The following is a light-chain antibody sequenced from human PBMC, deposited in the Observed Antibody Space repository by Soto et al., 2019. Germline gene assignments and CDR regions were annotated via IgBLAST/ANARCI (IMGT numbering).Light chain of an antibody. CDR1: SSDIGAYNY. CDR3: SSYTTSNTVV. Sequence: QSALTQPASVSGSPGQSITLSCTGTSSDIGAYNYVSWYQQHPGKAPKLMIYYVSNRPSGVSNRFSGSKSASTASLTISGLQAEDEADYYCSSYTTSNTVVFGGGTQLTVL. J-gene: IGLJ2*01. V-gene: IGLV2-14*01. CDR2: YVS.